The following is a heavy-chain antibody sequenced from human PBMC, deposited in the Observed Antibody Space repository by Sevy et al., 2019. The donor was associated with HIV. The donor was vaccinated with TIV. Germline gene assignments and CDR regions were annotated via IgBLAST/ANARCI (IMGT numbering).Heavy chain of an antibody. CDR1: GFTFSSSA. J-gene: IGHJ4*03. V-gene: IGHV3-30-3*01. D-gene: IGHD6-6*01. CDR3: ARDGIAARLGLDY. Sequence: GGSLRLSCAASGFTFSSSAMHWVRQAPGKGLEWVALISYDGSNIFYADSVKGRFTISRDNSKNTLYLQMNSLRVEDTGVYYCARDGIAARLGLDYWGQGTMVTVSS. CDR2: ISYDGSNI.